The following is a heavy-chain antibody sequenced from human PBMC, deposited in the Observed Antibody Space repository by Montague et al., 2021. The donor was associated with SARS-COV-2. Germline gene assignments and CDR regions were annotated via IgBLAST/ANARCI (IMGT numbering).Heavy chain of an antibody. J-gene: IGHJ4*02. D-gene: IGHD5-24*01. Sequence: SLRLSCAASGFTFSSYGMHWVRQAPGKGLGWATLISYDGSNKYYADSVKGRFTISRDNSKNTLYLQMSSLRAEDTAVYYCARESSIDEKGMGLDYWGQGTLVTVSS. CDR1: GFTFSSYG. CDR2: ISYDGSNK. V-gene: IGHV3-30-3*01. CDR3: ARESSIDEKGMGLDY.